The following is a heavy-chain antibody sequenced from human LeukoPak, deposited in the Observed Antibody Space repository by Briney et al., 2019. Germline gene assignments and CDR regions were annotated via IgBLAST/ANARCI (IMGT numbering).Heavy chain of an antibody. CDR3: ARQKYCSGGSCYGDY. D-gene: IGHD2-15*01. CDR1: GYSFTSYW. J-gene: IGHJ4*02. Sequence: TTGESLKISCKGSGYSFTSYWIGWVRQMPGKGLEWMGIIYPGDSDTRYGPSFQGQVTISADKSISTAYLQWSSLKASDTAMYYCARQKYCSGGSCYGDYWGQGTLVTVSS. CDR2: IYPGDSDT. V-gene: IGHV5-51*01.